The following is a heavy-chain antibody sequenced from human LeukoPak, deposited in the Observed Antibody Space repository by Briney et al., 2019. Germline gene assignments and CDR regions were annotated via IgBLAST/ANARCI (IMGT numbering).Heavy chain of an antibody. Sequence: SETLSLTCTVSGGSISSYYWSWIRQPAGKGLEWIGRIYTSGSTNHNPSLKSRVTMSVDTSKNQFSLKLSSVTAADTAVYYCARDNSSGYYPRFDPWGQGTLVTVSS. CDR2: IYTSGST. CDR3: ARDNSSGYYPRFDP. J-gene: IGHJ5*02. V-gene: IGHV4-4*07. CDR1: GGSISSYY. D-gene: IGHD3-22*01.